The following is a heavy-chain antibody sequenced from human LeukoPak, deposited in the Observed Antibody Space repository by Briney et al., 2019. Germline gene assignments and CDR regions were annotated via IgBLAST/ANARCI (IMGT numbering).Heavy chain of an antibody. CDR2: IYYSGST. Sequence: SETLSLTCAVSGGSISSSSYYWGWIRQPPGKGLEWIGSIYYSGSTYYNPSLKSRVTISVDTSKNQFSLKLSSVTAADTAVYYCARDYSSNPPRRNWFDPWGQGTLVTVSS. CDR1: GGSISSSSYY. D-gene: IGHD6-13*01. J-gene: IGHJ5*02. CDR3: ARDYSSNPPRRNWFDP. V-gene: IGHV4-39*07.